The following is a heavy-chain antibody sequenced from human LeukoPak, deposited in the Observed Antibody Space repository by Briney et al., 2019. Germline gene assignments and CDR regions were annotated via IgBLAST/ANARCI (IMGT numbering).Heavy chain of an antibody. CDR1: GFTFSSYA. CDR3: AKRVATYHFES. Sequence: GGSLRLSCAASGFTFSSYAMHWVRQAPGKGLEWLSYISGSGGSTYYADSVKGRFTISRDNSKNTLYLQMSSLRAEDTALYFCAKRVATYHFESWGQGTLVTVSS. CDR2: ISGSGGST. J-gene: IGHJ4*02. D-gene: IGHD1-1*01. V-gene: IGHV3-23*01.